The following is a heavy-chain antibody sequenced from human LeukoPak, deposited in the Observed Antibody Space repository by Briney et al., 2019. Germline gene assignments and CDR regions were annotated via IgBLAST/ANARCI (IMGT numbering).Heavy chain of an antibody. Sequence: NTSETLSLTCTVSGGSISSYYWSWIRQPPGKGLEWIGYIYYSGSTNYNPSLKSRVTISVDTSKNQFSLKLSSVTAADTAVYYCARQRAAPGFDYWGQGTLVTVSS. D-gene: IGHD2-15*01. CDR3: ARQRAAPGFDY. J-gene: IGHJ4*02. V-gene: IGHV4-59*01. CDR2: IYYSGST. CDR1: GGSISSYY.